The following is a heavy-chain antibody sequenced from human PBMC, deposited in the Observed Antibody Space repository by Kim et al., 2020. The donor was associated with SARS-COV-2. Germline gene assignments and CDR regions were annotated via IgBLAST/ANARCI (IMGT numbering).Heavy chain of an antibody. J-gene: IGHJ4*02. V-gene: IGHV4-59*09. Sequence: NQNPSLNKRVTKSVDTSKNQFSLKLSSVTAADTAVYYCARGLEAVAGVDYWGQGTLVTVSS. D-gene: IGHD6-19*01. CDR3: ARGLEAVAGVDY.